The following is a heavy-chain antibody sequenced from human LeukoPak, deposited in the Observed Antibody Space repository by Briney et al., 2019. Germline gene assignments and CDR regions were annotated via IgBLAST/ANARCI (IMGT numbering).Heavy chain of an antibody. V-gene: IGHV3-7*01. D-gene: IGHD4/OR15-4a*01. CDR3: ARDPTDYGTNTFDY. CDR1: GFTFTSYW. J-gene: IGHJ4*02. Sequence: GGSLRLSCAASGFTFTSYWMTWVRQAPGKGLEWVANIKQDGSEKYYVDSVKGRFTISRDNAKNSLYLQMSSLRAEDTAVYYCARDPTDYGTNTFDYWGQGTLVTVSS. CDR2: IKQDGSEK.